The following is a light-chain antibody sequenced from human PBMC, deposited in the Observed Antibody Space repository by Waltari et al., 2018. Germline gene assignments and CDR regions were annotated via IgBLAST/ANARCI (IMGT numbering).Light chain of an antibody. Sequence: QSALTQPSPVSGSLGHSINLSCSLTNSYIGVFNSVPLYQQHPGEDPKLLIFDVYTRPSGVSSRFSAFKSGTTASLTISGLQAEDEADNYCCSKTSSTASIVFGGGTTLTVL. CDR2: DVY. CDR3: CSKTSSTASIV. V-gene: IGLV2-14*03. J-gene: IGLJ3*02. CDR1: NSYIGVFNS.